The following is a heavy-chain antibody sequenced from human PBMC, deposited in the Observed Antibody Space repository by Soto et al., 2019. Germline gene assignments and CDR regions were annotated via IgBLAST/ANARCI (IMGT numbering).Heavy chain of an antibody. D-gene: IGHD5-18*01. J-gene: IGHJ6*02. Sequence: SETLSLTCTVSGGSISSYYWSWIRQPPGKGLEWIGYIYYSGSTNYNPSLKSRVTISVDTSKNQFSLKMSSVTAADTAVYYCARDGGWDTAMVPLGYYYGMDVWGQGTTVT. CDR3: ARDGGWDTAMVPLGYYYGMDV. V-gene: IGHV4-59*01. CDR1: GGSISSYY. CDR2: IYYSGST.